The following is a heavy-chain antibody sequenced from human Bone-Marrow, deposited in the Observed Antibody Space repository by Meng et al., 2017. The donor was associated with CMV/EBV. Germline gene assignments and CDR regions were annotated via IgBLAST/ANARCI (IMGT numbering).Heavy chain of an antibody. J-gene: IGHJ4*02. CDR3: ARDQDFWSGYHTHNFDY. D-gene: IGHD3-3*01. V-gene: IGHV4-31*03. CDR2: IYYSGST. CDR1: GGSISSGGYY. Sequence: SETLSLTCTVSGGSISSGGYYWSWIRQHPGKGLEWIGYIYYSGSTYYNPSLKSRVTISVDTSKNQFSLKLSSVTAADTAVYYCARDQDFWSGYHTHNFDYWGQGTLVTVSS.